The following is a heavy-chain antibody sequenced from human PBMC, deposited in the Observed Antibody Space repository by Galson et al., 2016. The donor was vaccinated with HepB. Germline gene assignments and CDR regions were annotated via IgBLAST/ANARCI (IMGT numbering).Heavy chain of an antibody. J-gene: IGHJ6*01. CDR1: GFTFSGFA. CDR3: ARYVALQQYALAYYFYGIDV. D-gene: IGHD6-13*01. Sequence: SLRLSCAASGFTFSGFAMHWVRQAPGRGLEWVAGVSYDGSDEYYADSVKGRFTISRDNSKNTLYLQMNSLRNEDTAVYYCARYVALQQYALAYYFYGIDVWGQGTTVTVS. V-gene: IGHV3-30*04. CDR2: VSYDGSDE.